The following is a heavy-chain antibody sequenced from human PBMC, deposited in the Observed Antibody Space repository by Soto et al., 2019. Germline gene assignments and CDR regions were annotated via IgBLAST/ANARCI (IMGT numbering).Heavy chain of an antibody. CDR1: GGSISSGGYY. CDR3: ARLMVRGVISH. D-gene: IGHD3-10*01. J-gene: IGHJ4*02. V-gene: IGHV4-61*08. Sequence: PSVTLSLTCTVSGGSISSGGYYWSWIRQHPGKGLEWIGYIYYSGSTNYNPSLKSRVTISVDTSKNQFSLKLSSVTAADTAVYYCARLMVRGVISHWGQGTLVTVSS. CDR2: IYYSGST.